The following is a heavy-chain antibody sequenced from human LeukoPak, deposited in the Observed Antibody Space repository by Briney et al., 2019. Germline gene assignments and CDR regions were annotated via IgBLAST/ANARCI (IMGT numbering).Heavy chain of an antibody. Sequence: SETLSLTCAVYGGSFSGFYWSWIRQPPGKGLEWIGEINHSGSTNYSRSLKSRVTISVDTSKNKFSLKLSSVTAADTAVYYCARRYYDFWSGYYTSDYWGRGTLVTVSS. CDR2: INHSGST. V-gene: IGHV4-34*01. CDR1: GGSFSGFY. CDR3: ARRYYDFWSGYYTSDY. J-gene: IGHJ4*02. D-gene: IGHD3-3*01.